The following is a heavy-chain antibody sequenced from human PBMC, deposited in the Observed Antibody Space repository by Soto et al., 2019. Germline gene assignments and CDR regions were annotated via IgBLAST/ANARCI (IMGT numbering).Heavy chain of an antibody. CDR3: TRETVAGITGLDY. CDR1: GFNVGAFA. J-gene: IGHJ4*02. D-gene: IGHD1-20*01. V-gene: IGHV3-23*01. Sequence: GGSLRPSCAASGFNVGAFAVNWVRQAPGKGLEWVSGISVSDAFIYYADSVRGRFSISRDASENILYLQMNSLRVDDTALYYCTRETVAGITGLDYWGPGTLVTVS. CDR2: ISVSDAFI.